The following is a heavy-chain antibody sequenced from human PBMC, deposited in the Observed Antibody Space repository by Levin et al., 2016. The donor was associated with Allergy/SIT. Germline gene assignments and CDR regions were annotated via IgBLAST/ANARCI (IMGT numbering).Heavy chain of an antibody. J-gene: IGHJ6*02. D-gene: IGHD2-15*01. Sequence: WVRQAPGQRLEWMGWINAGNGNTKYSQKFQGRVTITRDTSASTAYMELSSLRSEDTAVYYCARDRSPFLDFFYGMDAWGQGTTVTVSS. CDR3: ARDRSPFLDFFYGMDA. V-gene: IGHV1-3*01. CDR2: INAGNGNT.